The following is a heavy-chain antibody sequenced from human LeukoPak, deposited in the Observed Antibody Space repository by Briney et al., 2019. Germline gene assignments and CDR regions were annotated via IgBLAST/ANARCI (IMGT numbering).Heavy chain of an antibody. CDR3: ARVYYYSSGSRWGDYFDY. CDR1: GFTFTSYW. Sequence: GGSLRLSCAASGFTFTSYWMSWVRQAPGKGLECVANIKQDGSEKYYVDSVKGRFTISRDNDKNSVYLQMNSLRAEDTAVYYCARVYYYSSGSRWGDYFDYWGQGTLVTVSS. D-gene: IGHD3-10*01. V-gene: IGHV3-7*01. J-gene: IGHJ4*02. CDR2: IKQDGSEK.